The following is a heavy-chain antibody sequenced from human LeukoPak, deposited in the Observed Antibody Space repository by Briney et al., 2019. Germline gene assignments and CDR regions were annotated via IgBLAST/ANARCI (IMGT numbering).Heavy chain of an antibody. J-gene: IGHJ2*01. CDR3: ARTTVTTLDYWYFDL. CDR2: IYYSGST. Sequence: SETLSLTCAVYGGSFSSYYWSWIRQPPGKGLEWIGYIYYSGSTNYNPSLKSRVTISVDTSKSHFSLKLSSVTAADTAVYYCARTTVTTLDYWYFDLWGRGTLVTVSS. CDR1: GGSFSSYY. D-gene: IGHD4-11*01. V-gene: IGHV4-59*01.